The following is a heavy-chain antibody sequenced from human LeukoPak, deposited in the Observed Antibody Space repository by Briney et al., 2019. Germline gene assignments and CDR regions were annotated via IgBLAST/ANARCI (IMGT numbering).Heavy chain of an antibody. Sequence: SETLSLTCTVSGGSMSSYYWSWIRQPAGKGLEWIGRIYTSGSTNYNPSLKSRVTMSVDTSKNQFSLKLSSVTAADTAVYYCARDGQLPYYYYGMDVWGQGTTVTVSS. V-gene: IGHV4-4*07. D-gene: IGHD6-6*01. CDR3: ARDGQLPYYYYGMDV. J-gene: IGHJ6*02. CDR2: IYTSGST. CDR1: GGSMSSYY.